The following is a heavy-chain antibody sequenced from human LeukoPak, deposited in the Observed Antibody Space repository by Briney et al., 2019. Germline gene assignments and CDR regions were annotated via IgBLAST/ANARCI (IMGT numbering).Heavy chain of an antibody. J-gene: IGHJ4*02. Sequence: GESLKISCKGSGYTFTTYWIAWVRQMPGKGLEWMGIIYPGDSDARYSPSFHGQVTISVDESISTAYLQWSSLKASDTAIYYCARRGGGGSPAAAKAFGYWGQGTLVTVSS. CDR1: GYTFTTYW. CDR2: IYPGDSDA. D-gene: IGHD2-2*01. V-gene: IGHV5-51*01. CDR3: ARRGGGGSPAAAKAFGY.